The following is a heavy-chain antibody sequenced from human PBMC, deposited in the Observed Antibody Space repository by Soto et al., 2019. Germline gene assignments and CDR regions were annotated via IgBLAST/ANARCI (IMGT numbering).Heavy chain of an antibody. CDR1: GFSFSSYW. CDR2: INSDGSRT. Sequence: EVQLVESGGGLVQPGGSLRLSCAASGFSFSSYWMHWVRQAPGKGLVWVSRINSDGSRTGYADSVKGRFTISRHNAKNTLYLQMDTLRAEDTAVYYCTRTVAAPATLDIWGQGPLVNVSS. V-gene: IGHV3-74*01. D-gene: IGHD2-15*01. J-gene: IGHJ3*02. CDR3: TRTVAAPATLDI.